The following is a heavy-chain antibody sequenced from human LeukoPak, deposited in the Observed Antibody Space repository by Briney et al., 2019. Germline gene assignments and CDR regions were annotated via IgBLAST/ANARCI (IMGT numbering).Heavy chain of an antibody. J-gene: IGHJ6*03. CDR1: GGSISSYY. CDR2: IYYSGST. Sequence: SETLSLTCTVSGGSISSYYWSWIRQPPGKGLEWIGYIYYSGSTNYNPSLKSRVTMSVDTSKNQFSLKLSSVTAADTAVYYCAREGFYYGSGTPYYYYYMDVWGKGTTVTVSS. D-gene: IGHD3-10*01. V-gene: IGHV4-59*12. CDR3: AREGFYYGSGTPYYYYYMDV.